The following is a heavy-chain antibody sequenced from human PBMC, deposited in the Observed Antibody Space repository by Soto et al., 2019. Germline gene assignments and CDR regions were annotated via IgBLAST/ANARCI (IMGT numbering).Heavy chain of an antibody. D-gene: IGHD3-9*01. V-gene: IGHV3-9*01. CDR1: GFTFDDYA. CDR3: AKAYYDILTGYYDYLYYFDY. Sequence: EVQLVESGGGLVQPGRSLRLSCAASGFTFDDYAMHWVRQAPGKGLEWLSGISWNSGSIGYADSVKGRFTISRDNAKNSLYLQMNSLRAEDTALYYCAKAYYDILTGYYDYLYYFDYWGQGTLVTVSS. J-gene: IGHJ4*02. CDR2: ISWNSGSI.